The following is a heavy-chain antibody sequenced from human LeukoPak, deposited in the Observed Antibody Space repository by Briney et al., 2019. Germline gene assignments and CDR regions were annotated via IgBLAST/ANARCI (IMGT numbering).Heavy chain of an antibody. D-gene: IGHD2-15*01. CDR3: ARGYCSGGSCYSSGYNWFDP. V-gene: IGHV1-18*01. J-gene: IGHJ5*02. CDR1: GYTFTSYG. Sequence: ASVKVSCKASGYTFTSYGISWVRQAPGQGLEWMGWISAYNGNTNYAQKFQGRVTMTRDTSISTAYMELSRLRSDDTAVYYCARGYCSGGSCYSSGYNWFDPWGQGTLVTVSS. CDR2: ISAYNGNT.